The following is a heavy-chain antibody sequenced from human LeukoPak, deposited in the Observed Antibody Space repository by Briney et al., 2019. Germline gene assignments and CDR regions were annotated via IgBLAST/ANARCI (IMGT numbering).Heavy chain of an antibody. CDR2: ISGSGGST. J-gene: IGHJ4*02. CDR1: GFTFSSYA. V-gene: IGHV3-23*01. CDR3: AKESYGMSSGWGSYDSMRFFDY. D-gene: IGHD3-16*01. Sequence: PGGSLRLSCAASGFTFSSYAMSWVRQAPGKGLEWVSAISGSGGSTYYADSVKGRFTFSRDNSKNTLYLQMNSLRAEDTAVYYCAKESYGMSSGWGSYDSMRFFDYWGQGTLVTVSS.